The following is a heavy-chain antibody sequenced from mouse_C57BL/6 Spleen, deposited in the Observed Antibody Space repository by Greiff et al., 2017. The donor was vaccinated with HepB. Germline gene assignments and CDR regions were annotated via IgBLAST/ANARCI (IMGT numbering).Heavy chain of an antibody. CDR3: ARTLFITTVVATDYFDY. Sequence: EVHLVESGGGLVKPGGSLKLSCAASGFTFSDYGMHWVRQAPEKGLEWVAYISSGSSTIYYADTVKGRFTISRDNAKNTLFLQMTSLRSEDTAMYYCARTLFITTVVATDYFDYWGQGTTLTVSS. CDR2: ISSGSSTI. J-gene: IGHJ2*01. V-gene: IGHV5-17*01. CDR1: GFTFSDYG. D-gene: IGHD1-1*01.